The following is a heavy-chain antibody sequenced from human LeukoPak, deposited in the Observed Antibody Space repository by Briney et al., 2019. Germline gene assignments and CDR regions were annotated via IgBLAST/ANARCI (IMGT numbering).Heavy chain of an antibody. CDR2: IIPILGIA. CDR3: AREIAAAGTKPDY. CDR1: GGTFSSYA. V-gene: IGHV1-69*04. J-gene: IGHJ4*02. Sequence: SVKVSCKASGGTFSSYAISWVRQAPGQGLEWMGRIIPILGIANYAQKFQGRVTITADKSTSTAYMELSSLRSEDTAVYYCAREIAAAGTKPDYWGQGTLVTVSS. D-gene: IGHD6-13*01.